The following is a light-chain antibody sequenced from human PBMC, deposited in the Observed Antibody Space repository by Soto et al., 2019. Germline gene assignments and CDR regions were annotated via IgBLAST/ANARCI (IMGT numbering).Light chain of an antibody. CDR3: QQYDRRWT. CDR2: KSS. Sequence: DIQMTQSPSTLSASVGDRATITCRASQSVNTWVAWYQQKPGKAPKVLIYKSSSLESGVPSRFSGSGSGTEFTLTISSLRPDDSATYYCQQYDRRWTFSQGTKVEIK. J-gene: IGKJ1*01. V-gene: IGKV1-5*03. CDR1: QSVNTW.